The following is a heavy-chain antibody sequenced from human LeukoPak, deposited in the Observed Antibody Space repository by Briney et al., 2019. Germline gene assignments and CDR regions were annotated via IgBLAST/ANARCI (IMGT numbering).Heavy chain of an antibody. V-gene: IGHV4-59*01. D-gene: IGHD5-18*01. CDR3: ARDQLANWFDP. Sequence: SETLSLTCTVSGGSISSYYWSWIRQPPGKGLEWIGYIYYSGSTNYNPSLKSRVTISVDTSKNQFALKLSSVTAADTAVYYCARDQLANWFDPWGQGTLVTVSS. CDR2: IYYSGST. J-gene: IGHJ5*02. CDR1: GGSISSYY.